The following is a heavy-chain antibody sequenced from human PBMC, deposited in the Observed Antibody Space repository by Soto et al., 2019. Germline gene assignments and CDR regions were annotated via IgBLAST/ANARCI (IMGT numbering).Heavy chain of an antibody. CDR1: GVTFSSYA. Sequence: EVQLLESGGGLVQPGGSLRLSCAVSGVTFSSYAMSWVRQAPGKGLEWVSTISDSGAFTYYADSVKGRFTISRDNSKRTLYLQMNSLRAEDTAACHCAKAGHYEILTGYPPRFDYWGQGTLVTVSS. CDR2: ISDSGAFT. V-gene: IGHV3-23*01. J-gene: IGHJ4*02. D-gene: IGHD3-9*01. CDR3: AKAGHYEILTGYPPRFDY.